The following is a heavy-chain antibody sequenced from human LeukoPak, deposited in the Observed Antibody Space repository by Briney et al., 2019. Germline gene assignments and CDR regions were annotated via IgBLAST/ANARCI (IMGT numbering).Heavy chain of an antibody. CDR3: ARDSYEAAIYYGMDV. D-gene: IGHD6-25*01. CDR1: GFTVSSNY. V-gene: IGHV3-53*01. CDR2: IYSGGAT. Sequence: PGGSLRLSCAASGFTVSSNYMSWVRQAPGKGLEWVSLIYSGGATDYADSVKGRFTISRDNARNTLYLQMNSLRAEDTAVYYCARDSYEAAIYYGMDVWGQGTTVTVSS. J-gene: IGHJ6*02.